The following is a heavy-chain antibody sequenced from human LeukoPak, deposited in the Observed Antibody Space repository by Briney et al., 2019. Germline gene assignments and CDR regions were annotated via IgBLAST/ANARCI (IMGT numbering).Heavy chain of an antibody. D-gene: IGHD2-2*01. CDR3: ARQPCSSTSCYLDY. CDR2: IIPIFGTA. J-gene: IGHJ4*02. V-gene: IGHV1-69*13. CDR1: GYTFTSYD. Sequence: SVKVSCKASGYTFTSYDINWVRRATGQGLEWMGGIIPIFGTANYAQKFQGRVTITADESTSTAYMELSSLRSEDTAVYYCARQPCSSTSCYLDYWGQGTLVTVSS.